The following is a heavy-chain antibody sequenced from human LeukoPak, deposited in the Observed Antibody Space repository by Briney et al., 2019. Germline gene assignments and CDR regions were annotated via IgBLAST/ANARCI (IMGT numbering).Heavy chain of an antibody. V-gene: IGHV4-59*01. Sequence: SETLSLTCTVSGDSISSYYWSWIRQPPGKGLEWIGYIYHSGSTNYNPSLKSRVTISADTSKDQFSLKLASVTAPDTAVYYCATGYSSTWYYLDYWVQGTLVTVSS. J-gene: IGHJ4*02. D-gene: IGHD6-13*01. CDR1: GDSISSYY. CDR2: IYHSGST. CDR3: ATGYSSTWYYLDY.